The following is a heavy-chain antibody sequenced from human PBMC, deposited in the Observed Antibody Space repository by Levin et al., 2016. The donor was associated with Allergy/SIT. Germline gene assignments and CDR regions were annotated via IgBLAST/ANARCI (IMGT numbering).Heavy chain of an antibody. J-gene: IGHJ4*02. CDR3: ARDYYFDY. CDR2: ISAYNGNT. V-gene: IGHV1-18*01. Sequence: WVRQAPGQGLEWMGWISAYNGNTNYAQKLQGRVTMTTDTSTSTAYMELRSLRSDDTAVYYCARDYYFDYWGQGTLVTVSS.